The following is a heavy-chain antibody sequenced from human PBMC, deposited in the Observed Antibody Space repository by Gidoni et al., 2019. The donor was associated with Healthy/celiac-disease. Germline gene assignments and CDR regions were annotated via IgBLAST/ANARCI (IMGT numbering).Heavy chain of an antibody. CDR3: TTLSGGYGESLSADY. CDR1: GFTFSNAW. D-gene: IGHD5-18*01. J-gene: IGHJ4*02. CDR2: IKSKTDGGTT. Sequence: EVQLVESGGGLVKPGGSLRLSCAASGFTFSNAWMSWVRQAPGKGLEWVGRIKSKTDGGTTDYAAPVKGRFTISRDDSKNTLYLQMNSLKTEDTAVYYCTTLSGGYGESLSADYWGQGTLVTVSS. V-gene: IGHV3-15*01.